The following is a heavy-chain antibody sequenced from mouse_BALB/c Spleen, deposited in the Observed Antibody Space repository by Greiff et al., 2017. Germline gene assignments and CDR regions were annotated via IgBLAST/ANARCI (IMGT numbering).Heavy chain of an antibody. D-gene: IGHD1-1*01. CDR3: ARVGSSPHYYAMDY. J-gene: IGHJ4*01. Sequence: EVQVVESGGGLVQPGGSRKLSCAASGFTFSSFGMHWVRQAPEKGLEWVAYISSGSSTIYYADTVKGRFTISRDNPKNTLFLQMTSLRSEDTAMYYCARVGSSPHYYAMDYWGQGTSVTVSS. CDR1: GFTFSSFG. CDR2: ISSGSSTI. V-gene: IGHV5-17*02.